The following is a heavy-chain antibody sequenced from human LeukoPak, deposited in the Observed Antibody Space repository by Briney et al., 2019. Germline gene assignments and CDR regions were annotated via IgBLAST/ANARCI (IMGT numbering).Heavy chain of an antibody. V-gene: IGHV1-18*01. CDR3: ARGVYSNDY. J-gene: IGHJ4*02. Sequence: ASVKVSCKASGYTFTTYGISWVRQAPGQGLEWMGWISGYGSTNYAQNLQGRDTMTTDTSTSTAYMELRSLRSDDTAVYYCARGVYSNDYWGQGTLVTVSS. CDR1: GYTFTTYG. CDR2: ISGYGST. D-gene: IGHD2-21*01.